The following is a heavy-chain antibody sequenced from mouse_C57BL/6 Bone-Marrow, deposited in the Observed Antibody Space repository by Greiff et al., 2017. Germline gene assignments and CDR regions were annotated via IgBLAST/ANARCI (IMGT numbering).Heavy chain of an antibody. CDR2: INPGSGGT. CDR1: GYAFTNYL. J-gene: IGHJ3*01. V-gene: IGHV1-54*01. D-gene: IGHD2-14*01. CDR3: ARSEYDETWFAY. Sequence: QVQLQQSGAELVRPGTSVKVSCKASGYAFTNYLIEWVKQRPGQGLEWIGVINPGSGGTNYNEKFKGKATLTADKSSSTAYMQLSSLTSEDSAVYFCARSEYDETWFAYWGQGTLVTVSA.